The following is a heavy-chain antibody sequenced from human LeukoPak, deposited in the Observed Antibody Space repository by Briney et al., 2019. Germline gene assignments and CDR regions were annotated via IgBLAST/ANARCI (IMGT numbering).Heavy chain of an antibody. D-gene: IGHD2-8*01. V-gene: IGHV1-18*01. CDR3: ATAPRAYDYYGMDV. CDR2: ISAYNGNT. J-gene: IGHJ6*02. CDR1: GYTFTSYG. Sequence: GASVKVSCKASGYTFTSYGISWVRQAPGQGLEWMGWISAYNGNTNYAQKLQGRVTMTTDTSTSTAYMELSSLRSEDTAVYYCATAPRAYDYYGMDVWGQGTTVTVSS.